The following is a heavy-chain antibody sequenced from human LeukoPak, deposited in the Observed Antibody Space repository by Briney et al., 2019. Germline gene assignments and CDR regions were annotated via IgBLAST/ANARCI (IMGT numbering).Heavy chain of an antibody. Sequence: GGSLRLSCAASGLTFSSYAMSWVRQAPGKGLEWVSAISGSGATTHYADSVRGRFTISRDNTKDTLHLQMNSLRAEATAVYWCAKPSDSGWYDAWGQGTLVTVPS. D-gene: IGHD6-19*01. CDR1: GLTFSSYA. J-gene: IGHJ5*02. CDR3: AKPSDSGWYDA. CDR2: ISGSGATT. V-gene: IGHV3-23*01.